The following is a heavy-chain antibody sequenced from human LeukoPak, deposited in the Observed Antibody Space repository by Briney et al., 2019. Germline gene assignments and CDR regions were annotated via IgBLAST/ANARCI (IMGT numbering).Heavy chain of an antibody. D-gene: IGHD3-10*01. J-gene: IGHJ6*03. Sequence: GGSLRLSCAASGFTFSNAWMSWVRQAPGKGLEWVGRIKSKTDGGTTDYAAPVKGRFTISRDDSKNTLYLQMNSLKTEDTAVYYCTTTRSSYGSGSYYNYVQNFYYYYYYMDVWGKGTTVTISS. V-gene: IGHV3-15*01. CDR1: GFTFSNAW. CDR3: TTTRSSYGSGSYYNYVQNFYYYYYYMDV. CDR2: IKSKTDGGTT.